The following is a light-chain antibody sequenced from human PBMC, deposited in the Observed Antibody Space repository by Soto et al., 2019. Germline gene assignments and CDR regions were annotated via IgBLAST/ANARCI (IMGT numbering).Light chain of an antibody. CDR2: YDS. J-gene: IGLJ2*01. V-gene: IGLV3-21*04. CDR3: QVWDSSSDHVV. CDR1: NIGSKS. Sequence: SYELTQPPSVSVAPGKTARITCGGNNIGSKSVHWYQQKPGQAPVLVIYYDSDRPSGIPERFSGSNSGNTATLTISRVEAGDEAGYYCQVWDSSSDHVVFRGGTQLTVL.